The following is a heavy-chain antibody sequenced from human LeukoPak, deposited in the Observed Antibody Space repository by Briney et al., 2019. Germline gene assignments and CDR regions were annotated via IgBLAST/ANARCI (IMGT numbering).Heavy chain of an antibody. CDR3: ARVKWEINWFAP. CDR2: INSDGIST. CDR1: GFTFNSYW. Sequence: GGSLKLSCPASGFTFNSYWMHWVRQAPGKGLGWVSRINSDGISTSYADSVKGRFTIAKYNAKSTLYLQLNSRRTDGTALYYCARVKWEINWFAPWGQGTLVTVYS. V-gene: IGHV3-74*01. D-gene: IGHD1-26*01. J-gene: IGHJ5*02.